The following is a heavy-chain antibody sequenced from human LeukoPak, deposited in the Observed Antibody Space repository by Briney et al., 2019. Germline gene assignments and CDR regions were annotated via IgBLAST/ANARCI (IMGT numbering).Heavy chain of an antibody. J-gene: IGHJ6*02. Sequence: SETLSLTCTVSGGSISSSSYYWGWIRQPPGKGLEWIGSIYYSGSTYYNPSLKCRVTISVDTSKNQFSLKLSSVTAADTAVYYCARRSTFKFEWLFRDYYYGMDVWGQGTTVTVSS. CDR2: IYYSGST. CDR1: GGSISSSSYY. D-gene: IGHD3-9*01. V-gene: IGHV4-39*01. CDR3: ARRSTFKFEWLFRDYYYGMDV.